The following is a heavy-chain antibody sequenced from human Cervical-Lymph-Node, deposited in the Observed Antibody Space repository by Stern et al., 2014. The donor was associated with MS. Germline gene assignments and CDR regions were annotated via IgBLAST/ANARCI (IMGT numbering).Heavy chain of an antibody. J-gene: IGHJ4*02. CDR3: AKSLVGAAGALDY. D-gene: IGHD2-15*01. CDR1: GFTFSDYY. V-gene: IGHV3-11*01. CDR2: IGSTVSSI. Sequence: VQLVESGGGLVKPGGSLRLSCAASGFTFSDYYMSWIRQAPGKGLEWVSYIGSTVSSIYYADSVKGRFTISRDNAKNSLHLQMNSLRAEDTAVYYCAKSLVGAAGALDYWGQGTLVTVSS.